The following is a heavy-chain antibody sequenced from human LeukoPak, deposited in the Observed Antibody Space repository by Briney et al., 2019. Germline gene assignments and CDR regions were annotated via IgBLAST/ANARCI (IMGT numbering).Heavy chain of an antibody. Sequence: GGSLRLSCAGSGFIFSNYWMTWVRQAPGKGLEWVANIKQGGSEKYYVDSVKGRFTISRDNAKNSLYLQMNSLRADDTAVYYCARVRGSFYFDYWGQGALVTVSS. CDR1: GFIFSNYW. CDR3: ARVRGSFYFDY. CDR2: IKQGGSEK. J-gene: IGHJ4*02. V-gene: IGHV3-7*01. D-gene: IGHD1-26*01.